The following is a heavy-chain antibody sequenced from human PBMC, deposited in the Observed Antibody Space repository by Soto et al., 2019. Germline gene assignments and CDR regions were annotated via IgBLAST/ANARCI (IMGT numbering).Heavy chain of an antibody. J-gene: IGHJ4*02. Sequence: GSLRLSYAASGFTLSHFEMSWVRQAQGKGLEWISYITSSGGTTYYADSVNGRFTISRDNTKNSLYLQMNSLRAEDTAVYYCAKGHVFVAPQNGRSFDSWGQGSLVTVSS. CDR1: GFTLSHFE. CDR3: AKGHVFVAPQNGRSFDS. V-gene: IGHV3-48*03. D-gene: IGHD2-21*01. CDR2: ITSSGGTT.